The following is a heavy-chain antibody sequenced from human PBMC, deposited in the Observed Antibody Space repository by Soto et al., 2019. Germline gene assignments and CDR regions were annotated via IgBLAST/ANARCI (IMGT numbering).Heavy chain of an antibody. CDR3: ARDGGVVVAVDAFDV. J-gene: IGHJ3*01. CDR2: ITWNGATT. V-gene: IGHV3-20*04. D-gene: IGHD6-19*01. Sequence: VESGGGVVRPGGSLRLSCAASGFTFDDHGMTWVRQAPGKGLEWVSGITWNGATTGYADSVKGRFTISRDNAKNSLYLQMNSLRVEDTALYYCARDGGVVVAVDAFDVWGQGTMVTVSS. CDR1: GFTFDDHG.